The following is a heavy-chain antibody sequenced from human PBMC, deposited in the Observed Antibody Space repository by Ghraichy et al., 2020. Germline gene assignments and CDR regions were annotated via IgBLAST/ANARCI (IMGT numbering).Heavy chain of an antibody. Sequence: GGSLRLSCAASGFTFSSYALSWVRQAPGKGLEWVSAISGSGGSTYYADSVKGRFTISRDNSKNTVYLQMDSLRAEDTAVYYCAKLWTYYFGSGSYYNLLWGQGTLVTVSS. J-gene: IGHJ1*01. CDR1: GFTFSSYA. CDR3: AKLWTYYFGSGSYYNLL. V-gene: IGHV3-23*01. D-gene: IGHD3-10*01. CDR2: ISGSGGST.